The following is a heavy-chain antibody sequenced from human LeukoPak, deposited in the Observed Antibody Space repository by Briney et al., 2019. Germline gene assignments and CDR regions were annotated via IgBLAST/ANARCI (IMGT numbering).Heavy chain of an antibody. V-gene: IGHV5-51*01. CDR1: GYRFTNSW. J-gene: IGHJ5*01. CDR3: ARQEYCSGGSCYTWFDS. CDR2: IYPADSDI. Sequence: GESLEISCKGSGYRFTNSWIGWVRLMPGKGLGWMGIIYPADSDIRYSPSFQGQVTISADKSINTAYLQWSSLKASDTAMYYCARQEYCSGGSCYTWFDSWGQGTLVTVSS. D-gene: IGHD2-15*01.